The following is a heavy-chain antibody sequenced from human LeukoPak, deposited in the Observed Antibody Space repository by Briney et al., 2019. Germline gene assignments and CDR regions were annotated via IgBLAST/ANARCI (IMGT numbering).Heavy chain of an antibody. CDR3: ARHPPDYYGSGD. D-gene: IGHD3-10*01. V-gene: IGHV5-51*01. Sequence: GESLKISCKASGYTFTNYWISWVRQMPGKGLEWMGIIYPGDSDTRYSPSFRGQVIISADKSIRTAYLQWSSLKASDTAMYYCARHPPDYYGSGDWGQGTLVTVSS. CDR2: IYPGDSDT. CDR1: GYTFTNYW. J-gene: IGHJ4*02.